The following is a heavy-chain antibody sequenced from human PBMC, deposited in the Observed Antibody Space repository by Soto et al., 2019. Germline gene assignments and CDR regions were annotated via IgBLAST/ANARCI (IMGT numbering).Heavy chain of an antibody. D-gene: IGHD6-13*01. V-gene: IGHV3-11*01. Sequence: SYMSWVRQAPGEGLEWVAYISNGGSDMYYADSVKGRFTISRDNAKNSLYLQMNSLRAEDTAIYYCAKDSSSWPYWGQGALVTVSS. CDR1: SY. CDR2: ISNGGSDM. J-gene: IGHJ4*02. CDR3: AKDSSSWPY.